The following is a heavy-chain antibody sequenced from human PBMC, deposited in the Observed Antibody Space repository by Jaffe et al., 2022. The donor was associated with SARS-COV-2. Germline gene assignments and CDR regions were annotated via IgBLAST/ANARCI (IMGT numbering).Heavy chain of an antibody. CDR3: ARDRYHCSSTSCYTVYYYGMDV. J-gene: IGHJ6*02. D-gene: IGHD2-2*02. CDR1: GFTFSSYG. Sequence: QVQLVESGGGVVQPGRSLRLSCAASGFTFSSYGMHWVRQAPGKGLEWVAVIWYDGSNKYYADSVKGRFTISRDNSKNTLYLQMNSLRAEDTAVYYCARDRYHCSSTSCYTVYYYGMDVWGQGTTVTVSS. CDR2: IWYDGSNK. V-gene: IGHV3-33*01.